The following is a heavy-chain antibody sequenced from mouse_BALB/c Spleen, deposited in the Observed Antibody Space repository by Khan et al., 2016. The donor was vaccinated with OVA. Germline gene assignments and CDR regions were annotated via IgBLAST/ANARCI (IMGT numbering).Heavy chain of an antibody. CDR1: GYTFTSYY. V-gene: IGHV1S81*02. CDR3: TRGGYGGFAY. J-gene: IGHJ3*01. CDR2: INPSNGGT. D-gene: IGHD1-2*01. Sequence: QVRLQQSGAELVKPGASVKLSCKASGYTFTSYYIYWMKQRPGQGLEWIGEINPSNGGTNFNEKFKSKATLTVDKSSSTAYMQLSSLTSEDSAVYYCTRGGYGGFAYWGQGTLVTVSA.